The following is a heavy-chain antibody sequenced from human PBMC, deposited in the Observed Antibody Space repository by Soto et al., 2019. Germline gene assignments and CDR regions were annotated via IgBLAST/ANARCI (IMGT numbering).Heavy chain of an antibody. Sequence: GSLRLSCAASGFSFRNEYMHWVRQAPGKGLEYVSAISSNGDRIYYADSVKGRFTISRDNSKNKLYLQMISLRPEDTAVYYCVKVVDTSGWYYYDYWGQGALVTVSS. CDR3: VKVVDTSGWYYYDY. CDR1: GFSFRNEY. V-gene: IGHV3-64D*06. CDR2: ISSNGDRI. D-gene: IGHD6-19*01. J-gene: IGHJ4*02.